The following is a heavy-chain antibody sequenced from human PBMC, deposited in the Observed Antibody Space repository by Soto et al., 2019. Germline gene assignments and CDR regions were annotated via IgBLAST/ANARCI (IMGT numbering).Heavy chain of an antibody. J-gene: IGHJ6*02. CDR3: ARSREGELEQYCTNGVCYTGLFYGMDV. V-gene: IGHV5-10-1*03. CDR2: IDPSDSYT. Sequence: EVQLVQSGAEVKKPGESLRISCKGSGYSFTSYWISWVRQMPGKGLEWMGRIDPSDSYTNYSPSFQGHVTISADKSISTAYLQWSSLKASDTAMYYCARSREGELEQYCTNGVCYTGLFYGMDVWGQGTTVTVSS. D-gene: IGHD2-8*01. CDR1: GYSFTSYW.